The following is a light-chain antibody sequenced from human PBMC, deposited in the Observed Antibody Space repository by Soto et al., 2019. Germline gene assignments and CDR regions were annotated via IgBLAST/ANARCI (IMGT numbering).Light chain of an antibody. CDR3: QSYDSSLSGYV. CDR1: RSNIGAGYD. V-gene: IGLV1-40*01. Sequence: QSALTQPPSVSGAPGQRVTISCTGSRSNIGAGYDVHWYQQLPGTAPKLLIYANNFRPSGVPDRFSGSKSGTSASLAITGLQAEDEADYYCQSYDSSLSGYVFGAGTKLTVL. CDR2: ANN. J-gene: IGLJ1*01.